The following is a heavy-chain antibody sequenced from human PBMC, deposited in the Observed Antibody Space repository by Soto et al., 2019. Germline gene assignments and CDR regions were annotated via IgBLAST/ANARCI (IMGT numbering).Heavy chain of an antibody. CDR1: GFTVSDYY. CDR3: ARDRVEVAVCVDP. V-gene: IGHV3-11*01. CDR2: ISHSGTTI. J-gene: IGHJ5*02. D-gene: IGHD2-15*01. Sequence: QVQVVESGGGLVKPGGSLSLSCAASGFTVSDYYMNWIRQAPGKGLEWVSYISHSGTTISYADSVRGRFTISRDIAENSLFLQMTSLRAEDTAVYYCARDRVEVAVCVDPWGQGTLVTVS.